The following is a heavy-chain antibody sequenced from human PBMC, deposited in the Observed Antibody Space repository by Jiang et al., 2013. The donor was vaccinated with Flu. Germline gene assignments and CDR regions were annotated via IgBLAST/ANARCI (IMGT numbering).Heavy chain of an antibody. CDR3: ARDPGDSSGYEFDY. CDR2: INPNNGGT. J-gene: IGHJ4*02. D-gene: IGHD3-22*01. CDR1: GHTFTGYY. V-gene: IGHV1-2*02. Sequence: SGAEVKKPGASVKVSCKASGHTFTGYYMHWVRQAPGQGLEWMGWINPNNGGTNYAQKFQGRVTMTRDTSISTAYMELSRLRSDDTAVYYCARDPGDSSGYEFDYWGQGTLVTVSS.